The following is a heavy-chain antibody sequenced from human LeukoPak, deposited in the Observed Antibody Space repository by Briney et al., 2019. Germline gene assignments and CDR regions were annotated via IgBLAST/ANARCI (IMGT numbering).Heavy chain of an antibody. CDR2: IYTSGST. CDR1: GGSISSYY. J-gene: IGHJ3*02. Sequence: SETLSLTCTVSGGSISSYYWSWIRQPAGKGLEWIGRIYTSGSTNYNPSLKSRVTMSVDTSKNQFSLKLTSVTAADTAVYYCARGIGLVSGSSTEDAFDIWGQGTMVTVSS. CDR3: ARGIGLVSGSSTEDAFDI. D-gene: IGHD1-26*01. V-gene: IGHV4-4*07.